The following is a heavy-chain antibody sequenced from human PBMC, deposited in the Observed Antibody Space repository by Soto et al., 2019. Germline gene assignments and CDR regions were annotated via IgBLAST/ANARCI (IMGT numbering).Heavy chain of an antibody. J-gene: IGHJ6*03. CDR1: GFTFSSYW. V-gene: IGHV3-7*01. CDR3: ARDVMATTNFFYYYYYMDV. D-gene: IGHD5-12*01. Sequence: PGGSLRLSCAASGFTFSSYWMSWVRQAPGKGLDWVANIKQDGSEKYYVDSVKGRFTISRDNAKNSLYLQMNSLRAEDTAVYYCARDVMATTNFFYYYYYMDVWGKGTTVTVSS. CDR2: IKQDGSEK.